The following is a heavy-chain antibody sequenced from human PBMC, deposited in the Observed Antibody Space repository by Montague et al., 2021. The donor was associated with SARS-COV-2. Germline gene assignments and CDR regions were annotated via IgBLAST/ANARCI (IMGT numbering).Heavy chain of an antibody. CDR1: GVSITSTNW. Sequence: SETLSLTCAVSGVSITSTNWWSLVRQPPGKGLEWIGEISYGGIATYNPSLKSRATISMDRSRNLFSLKLSSVTAAVTAIYYCAGKVLTVPADYWGQGTLVTVS. V-gene: IGHV4-4*02. CDR2: ISYGGIA. CDR3: AGKVLTVPADY. J-gene: IGHJ4*02. D-gene: IGHD4-11*01.